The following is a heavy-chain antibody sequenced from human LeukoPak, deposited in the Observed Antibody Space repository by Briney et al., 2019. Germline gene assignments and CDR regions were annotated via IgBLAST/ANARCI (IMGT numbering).Heavy chain of an antibody. CDR2: IYYSGST. J-gene: IGHJ4*02. CDR1: GGSISSYY. V-gene: IGHV4-59*01. D-gene: IGHD2-15*01. CDR3: ARGCSGGSCYGSYDY. Sequence: SETLSLTCTVSGGSISSYYWSWIRQPPGKGLEWIGYIYYSGSTNYNPSLKSRVTISVDTSRNQFSLKLSSVTAADTAVYYCARGCSGGSCYGSYDYWGQGTLVTVSS.